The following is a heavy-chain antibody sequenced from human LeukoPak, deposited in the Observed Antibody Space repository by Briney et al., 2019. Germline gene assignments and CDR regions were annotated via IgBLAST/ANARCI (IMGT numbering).Heavy chain of an antibody. V-gene: IGHV1-69*04. CDR1: GGTLSSYA. Sequence: SVKVSCKASGGTLSSYAISWVRQAPGQGLEWMGRIIPIFGIANYAQKFQGRVTITADKSTNTAYMELSSLRSEDTAVYYCARNGNLAAGTNYYYYYGMDVWGQGTTVTVSS. J-gene: IGHJ6*02. CDR2: IIPIFGIA. D-gene: IGHD6-13*01. CDR3: ARNGNLAAGTNYYYYYGMDV.